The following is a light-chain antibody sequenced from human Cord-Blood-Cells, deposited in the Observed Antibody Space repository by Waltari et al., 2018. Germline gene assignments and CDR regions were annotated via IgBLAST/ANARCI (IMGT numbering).Light chain of an antibody. V-gene: IGLV1-47*01. J-gene: IGLJ3*02. Sequence: QSVLTQPPSASGTPGQRVTISCSGSSSNIGSNYVYWYQQLPGTAPKLLIYRNNPRPPGVPDRVSGSKSGTSASLAISGLRSEDEADYYCVAWDDSLSGWVFGGGTKLTVL. CDR1: SSNIGSNY. CDR2: RNN. CDR3: VAWDDSLSGWV.